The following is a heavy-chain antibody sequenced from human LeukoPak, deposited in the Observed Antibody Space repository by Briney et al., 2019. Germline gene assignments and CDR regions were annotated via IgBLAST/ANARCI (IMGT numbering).Heavy chain of an antibody. Sequence: SETLSLTCTVSGGSISSSSYYWGWIRQPPGKGLEWIGSIYYSGSTYYNPSLKSRVTISVDTSKNQFSLKLSSVTAADTAVYYCARSDWYEDAFDIWGQGTMVTVSS. CDR1: GGSISSSSYY. J-gene: IGHJ3*02. CDR3: ARSDWYEDAFDI. CDR2: IYYSGST. D-gene: IGHD6-19*01. V-gene: IGHV4-39*01.